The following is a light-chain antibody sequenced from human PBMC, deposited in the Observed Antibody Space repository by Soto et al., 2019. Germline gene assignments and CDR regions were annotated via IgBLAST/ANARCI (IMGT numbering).Light chain of an antibody. CDR3: QQYYSTPIT. CDR1: QSVLSSSNNKNY. CDR2: WAS. Sequence: DIVMTQSPDSLAVSLGERATINCKSSQSVLSSSNNKNYLAWYQQKPGQPPKLLIYWASTRESGVPDRFSGSGSGTDFTLTSSSLQAEDVAVYYCQQYYSTPITFGRGTRLEIK. V-gene: IGKV4-1*01. J-gene: IGKJ5*01.